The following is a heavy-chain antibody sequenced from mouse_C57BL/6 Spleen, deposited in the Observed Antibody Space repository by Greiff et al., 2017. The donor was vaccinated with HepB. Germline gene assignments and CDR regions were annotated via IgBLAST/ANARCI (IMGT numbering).Heavy chain of an antibody. V-gene: IGHV1-81*01. D-gene: IGHD2-3*01. CDR2: IYPRSGNT. CDR3: ARSPYDGSYYYAMDY. CDR1: GYTFTSYG. J-gene: IGHJ4*01. Sequence: QVHVKQSGAELARPGASVKLSCKASGYTFTSYGISWVKQRTGQGLEWIGEIYPRSGNTYYNEKFKGKATLTADKSSSTAYMELRSLTSEDSAVYFCARSPYDGSYYYAMDYWGQGTSVTVSS.